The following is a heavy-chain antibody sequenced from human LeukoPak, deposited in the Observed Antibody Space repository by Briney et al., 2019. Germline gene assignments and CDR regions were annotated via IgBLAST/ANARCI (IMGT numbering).Heavy chain of an antibody. D-gene: IGHD2-2*01. V-gene: IGHV3-21*01. CDR1: GFTFSCYS. CDR3: ARELVVVGPTATSQFDA. J-gene: IGHJ5*02. CDR2: ISSSSSYI. Sequence: KSGGSLRLSCEASGFTFSCYSMNWVRQAPGKGLEWVSSISSSSSYIYYADSVKGRFTISRDNAKNSLFLQMNSLRAEDTAVYYCARELVVVGPTATSQFDAWGQGTLVIVSS.